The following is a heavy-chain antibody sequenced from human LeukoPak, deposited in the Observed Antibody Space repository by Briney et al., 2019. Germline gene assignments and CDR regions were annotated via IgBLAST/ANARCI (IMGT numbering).Heavy chain of an antibody. J-gene: IGHJ5*02. V-gene: IGHV4-34*01. D-gene: IGHD3-10*01. CDR2: INHSGST. Sequence: SETLSLTCAVYGGSFSGYYWSWIRQPPGKGLEWIGEINHSGSTNYNPSLKSRVTISVDTSKNQFSLKLSSVTAADTAVYYCARRPVLGYGSGSYVRHNRNWFDPWGQGTLVTVSS. CDR3: ARRPVLGYGSGSYVRHNRNWFDP. CDR1: GGSFSGYY.